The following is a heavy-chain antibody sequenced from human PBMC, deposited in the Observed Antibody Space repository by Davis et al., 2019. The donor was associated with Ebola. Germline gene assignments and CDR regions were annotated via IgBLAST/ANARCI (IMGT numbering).Heavy chain of an antibody. CDR1: GFTFSRYW. CDR3: ARGGRVFYYGMDV. D-gene: IGHD2-8*01. Sequence: PGGSLRLSCAASGFTFSRYWMHWVRQAPGKGLVWVSRMNSDGSSTSYADSVKGRFTISRDNAKNTLYLQMNSLRAEDTAVYYCARGGRVFYYGMDVWGQGTTVTVSS. CDR2: MNSDGSST. V-gene: IGHV3-74*01. J-gene: IGHJ6*02.